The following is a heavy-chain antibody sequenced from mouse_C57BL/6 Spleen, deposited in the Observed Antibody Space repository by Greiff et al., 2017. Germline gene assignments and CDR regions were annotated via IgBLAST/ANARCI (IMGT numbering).Heavy chain of an antibody. D-gene: IGHD2-4*01. CDR2: INPSSGYT. CDR1: GYTFTSYW. Sequence: VQLQQSGAELAKPGASVKLSCKASGYTFTSYWMHWVKQRPGQGLEWIGYINPSSGYTKYNQKFKDKATLTADQSSSTAYMQLSSLTYEDSEVYYCARCDYDGGYAMDYWGQGTSVTVAS. V-gene: IGHV1-7*01. CDR3: ARCDYDGGYAMDY. J-gene: IGHJ4*01.